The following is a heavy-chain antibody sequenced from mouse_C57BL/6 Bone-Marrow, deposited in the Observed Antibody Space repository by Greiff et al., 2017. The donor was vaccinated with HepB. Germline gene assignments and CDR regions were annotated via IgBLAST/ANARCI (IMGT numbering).Heavy chain of an antibody. V-gene: IGHV1-5*01. CDR1: GYTFTSYW. CDR2: IYPGNSDT. D-gene: IGHD2-4*01. CDR3: TRSEVFPLYYEYGAWFAY. Sequence: VQLQQSGTVLARPGASVKMSCKTSGYTFTSYWMHWVKQRPGQGLEWIGAIYPGNSDTSYNQKFKGKAKLTAVTSASTAYLELSSLTNEDSAVYYCTRSEVFPLYYEYGAWFAYWGQGTLVTVSA. J-gene: IGHJ3*01.